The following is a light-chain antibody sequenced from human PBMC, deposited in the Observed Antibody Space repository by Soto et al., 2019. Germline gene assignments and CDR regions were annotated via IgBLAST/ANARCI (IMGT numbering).Light chain of an antibody. J-gene: IGKJ2*01. CDR3: QQYGGSPMYP. CDR2: GAS. Sequence: EIVLTQSPGTLSLSPGERATLSCRASQSVSSSYLAWYQQKPGQGPRLLIYGASSRATGIPDRFSGSGSGTDFTLTISRLEPEDFAVYYCQQYGGSPMYPFGQGTKVEIK. V-gene: IGKV3-20*01. CDR1: QSVSSSY.